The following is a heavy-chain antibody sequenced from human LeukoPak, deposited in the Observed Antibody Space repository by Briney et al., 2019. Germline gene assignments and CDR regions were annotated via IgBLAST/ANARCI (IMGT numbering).Heavy chain of an antibody. V-gene: IGHV3-7*01. D-gene: IGHD1-26*01. CDR3: ARVPGRAPDY. CDR2: IKKDATEK. Sequence: GGSLRLSCAASGFTFSSYSMNWVRQAPGKGLEWVANIKKDATEKHYVDSVMGRFTISRDNAKNTLHLQMNSLRVEDTAIYYCARVPGRAPDYWGQGTLVTVPS. J-gene: IGHJ4*02. CDR1: GFTFSSYS.